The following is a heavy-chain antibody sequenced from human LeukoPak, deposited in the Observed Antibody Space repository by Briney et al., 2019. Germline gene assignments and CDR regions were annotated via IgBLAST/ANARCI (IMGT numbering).Heavy chain of an antibody. D-gene: IGHD3-3*01. CDR2: IIPIFGTA. V-gene: IGHV1-69*13. J-gene: IGHJ3*02. CDR1: GGTFSSYA. CDR3: ARDLGQVFGVVIPSGRGDAFDI. Sequence: SVKVSCKASGGTFSSYAISWVRQAPGQGLEWMGGIIPIFGTANYAQKFQGRVTITADESTSTAYMELSSLRSEDTAVYYCARDLGQVFGVVIPSGRGDAFDIWGQGTMVTVSS.